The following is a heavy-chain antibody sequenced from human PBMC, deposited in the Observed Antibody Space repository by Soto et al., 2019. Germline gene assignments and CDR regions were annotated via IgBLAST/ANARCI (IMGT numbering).Heavy chain of an antibody. CDR2: ISSSSSYI. J-gene: IGHJ5*02. D-gene: IGHD2-2*01. CDR1: AFNFSSYS. Sequence: EVQLVESGGSLVKPGGSLRLSCAASAFNFSSYSMNWVSQAPEKGLEWVSSISSSSSYIYYADSVKGRFTISRDNAKNLLYLQMNSLRAEHTAEYHCARDPKGYCRSTSCYMNNWFDPWGQGTLVIVSS. CDR3: ARDPKGYCRSTSCYMNNWFDP. V-gene: IGHV3-21*01.